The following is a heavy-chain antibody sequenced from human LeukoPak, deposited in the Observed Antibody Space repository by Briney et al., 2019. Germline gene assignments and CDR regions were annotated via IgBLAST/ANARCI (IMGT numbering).Heavy chain of an antibody. Sequence: PGGSLRLSCAASGFTFTKYWMTWVRQAPGKGLEWVSAISGSGDSTYYANSVEGRFTISRDNSKNTLYLQMNSLRAEDTAVYYCAKDRGYWGQGTLVTVSP. J-gene: IGHJ4*02. CDR1: GFTFTKYW. CDR2: ISGSGDST. V-gene: IGHV3-23*01. CDR3: AKDRGY.